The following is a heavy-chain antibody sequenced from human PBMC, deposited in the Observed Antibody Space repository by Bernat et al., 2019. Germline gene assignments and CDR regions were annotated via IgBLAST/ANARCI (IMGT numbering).Heavy chain of an antibody. CDR2: FIPILGIA. Sequence: QVQLVQSGAEVKKPGSSVKVSCKASGGTFSSYTISWVRQAPGQGLEWMGRFIPILGIANYAQKFQGRVTITADKSTGTAYMELSSLRSEDTAVYYCARDIPLGSGLQSDAFDIWGQGTMVTVSS. V-gene: IGHV1-69*08. J-gene: IGHJ3*02. CDR3: ARDIPLGSGLQSDAFDI. D-gene: IGHD3-3*01. CDR1: GGTFSSYT.